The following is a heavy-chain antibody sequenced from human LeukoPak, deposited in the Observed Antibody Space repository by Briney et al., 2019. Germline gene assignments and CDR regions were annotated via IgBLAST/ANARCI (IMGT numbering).Heavy chain of an antibody. D-gene: IGHD6-13*01. Sequence: GGSLRLSCAASGFTFSSYDMHWVRQATGKGLEWVSAIGTAGATYYPGSVKGRFTISRENAKNSLYLQMNSLRAGDTAVYYCARARIAAAGNFDYWGQGTLVTVSS. CDR3: ARARIAAAGNFDY. CDR2: IGTAGAT. J-gene: IGHJ4*02. V-gene: IGHV3-13*01. CDR1: GFTFSSYD.